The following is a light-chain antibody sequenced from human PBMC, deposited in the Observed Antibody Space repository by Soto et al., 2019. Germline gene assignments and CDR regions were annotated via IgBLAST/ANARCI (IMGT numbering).Light chain of an antibody. CDR1: QSVPSNY. V-gene: IGKV3-20*01. CDR3: QQYGSSSLT. CDR2: GAS. J-gene: IGKJ4*01. Sequence: EIVLTPAPGTLSLSPGEGATLSCRASQSVPSNYLAWYQQKPGQPPRLLVYGASTRATGIPDRFSGSGSGTDFTLTISRLEPEDFAVYYCQQYGSSSLTFGGGTKGDIK.